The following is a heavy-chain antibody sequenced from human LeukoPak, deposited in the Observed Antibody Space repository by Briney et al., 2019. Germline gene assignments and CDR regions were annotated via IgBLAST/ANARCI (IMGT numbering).Heavy chain of an antibody. CDR2: IYYSGST. V-gene: IGHV4-61*08. CDR3: ARGHRRLRRFDP. CDR1: GGSISSGGFY. Sequence: SETLSLTCTVSGGSISSGGFYWSWIRQHPGKGLDWIGYIYYSGSTNYNPSLESRVTISVDTSKNQFSLKLSSVTAADTAVYYCARGHRRLRRFDPWGQGTLVTVSS. D-gene: IGHD4-17*01. J-gene: IGHJ5*02.